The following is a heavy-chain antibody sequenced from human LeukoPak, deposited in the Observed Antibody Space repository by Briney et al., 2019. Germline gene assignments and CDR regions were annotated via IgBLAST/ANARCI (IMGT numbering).Heavy chain of an antibody. V-gene: IGHV1-2*02. CDR1: EYTFTGYY. Sequence: GASVKVSYKASEYTFTGYYIHWVRQAPGQGLGWLGWINPNSGGTNYAQKFQGRVTMSRDTSINTAYMELSSLTSDDTALYYCARAYSGFESFDYWGQGTLVTVSS. D-gene: IGHD5-12*01. CDR2: INPNSGGT. J-gene: IGHJ4*02. CDR3: ARAYSGFESFDY.